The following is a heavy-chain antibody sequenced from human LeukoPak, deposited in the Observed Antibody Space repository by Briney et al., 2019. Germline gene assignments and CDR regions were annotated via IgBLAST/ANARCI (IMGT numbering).Heavy chain of an antibody. Sequence: GGSLRLSCAASGFTFNKYAMTWVRQAPGKGLGWVAVISASGDNTDYADSVKGRSTISRDNSKNTLSLQMNSLRVEDTAVYYCAKVVGTGTTPTDYWGQGTPVTVSS. J-gene: IGHJ4*02. V-gene: IGHV3-23*01. D-gene: IGHD1-1*01. CDR3: AKVVGTGTTPTDY. CDR2: ISASGDNT. CDR1: GFTFNKYA.